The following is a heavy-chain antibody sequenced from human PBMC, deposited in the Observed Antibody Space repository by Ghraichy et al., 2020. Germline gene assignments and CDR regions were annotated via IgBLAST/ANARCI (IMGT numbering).Heavy chain of an antibody. J-gene: IGHJ4*02. CDR2: ISYSGST. CDR1: GGSISSYY. Sequence: SETSLTCTVSGGSISSYYCSWIRQPPGKGLEWIGDISYSGSTYYNPSLRSRVAISVDTSKNQFSLKLSSVTAADTAMYYCARAGAYGDYRIHGVLPDYWGQGTLVTVSS. D-gene: IGHD4-17*01. CDR3: ARAGAYGDYRIHGVLPDY. V-gene: IGHV4-59*01.